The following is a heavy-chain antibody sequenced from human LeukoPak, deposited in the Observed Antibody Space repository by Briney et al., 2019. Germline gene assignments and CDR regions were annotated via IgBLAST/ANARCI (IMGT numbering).Heavy chain of an antibody. V-gene: IGHV3-11*04. CDR3: ARVSSTTLYYYYMDV. Sequence: PGGSLRLSCAASGFTFDDYAMHWVRQAPGKGLEWVSYISSSGSTIYYADSVKGRFTISRDNAKNSLYLQMNSLRAEDTAVYYCARVSSTTLYYYYMDVWGKGTTVTVSS. J-gene: IGHJ6*03. CDR1: GFTFDDYA. D-gene: IGHD2-2*01. CDR2: ISSSGSTI.